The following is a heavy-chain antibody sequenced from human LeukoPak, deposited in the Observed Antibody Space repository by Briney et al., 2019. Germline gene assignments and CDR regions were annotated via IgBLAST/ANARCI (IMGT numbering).Heavy chain of an antibody. CDR2: INHSGSI. V-gene: IGHV4-34*01. CDR3: ARTGETAMDSRGLFDY. Sequence: KPSETLSLTCAVYGGSFSGYYWSWIRQPPGKGPEWIGEINHSGSINYNPSLKSRVSISADTSKNQFSLKLSSVTAADTAVYYCARTGETAMDSRGLFDYWGQGTLVTVSS. J-gene: IGHJ4*02. CDR1: GGSFSGYY. D-gene: IGHD5-18*01.